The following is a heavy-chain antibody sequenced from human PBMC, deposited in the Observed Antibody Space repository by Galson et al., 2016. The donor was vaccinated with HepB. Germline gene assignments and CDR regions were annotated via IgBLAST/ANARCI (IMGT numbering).Heavy chain of an antibody. Sequence: SLRLSCAASGFTFSSHAMSWVRQAPGRGLEWVSCLSGSGGSTYYADSVKGRFTISRDNSKNTLYLQMNSLRAEDTAIYYRARDPSWYTSGWYDFWGQGTLVTVSS. CDR1: GFTFSSHA. J-gene: IGHJ5*01. D-gene: IGHD6-19*01. CDR2: LSGSGGST. V-gene: IGHV3-23*01. CDR3: ARDPSWYTSGWYDF.